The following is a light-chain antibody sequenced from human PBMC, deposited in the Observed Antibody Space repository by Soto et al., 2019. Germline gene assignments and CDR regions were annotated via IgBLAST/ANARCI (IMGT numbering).Light chain of an antibody. J-gene: IGKJ1*01. CDR3: QQYGRSPPT. V-gene: IGKV3-20*01. Sequence: EMVLTQSPGTLSLSPGERATLSCRASQTVISSYLAWYQQKSGQAPRLLIYGAAKRATGIPDRFSGSGSGTDFTLTISRLEPEDYAVYYCQQYGRSPPTFGQGTKVDIK. CDR1: QTVISSY. CDR2: GAA.